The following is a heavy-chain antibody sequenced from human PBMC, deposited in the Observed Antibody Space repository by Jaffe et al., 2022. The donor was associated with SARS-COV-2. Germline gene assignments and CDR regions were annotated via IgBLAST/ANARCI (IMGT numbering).Heavy chain of an antibody. CDR2: ISGSGGST. CDR3: AKDWSRVGVRIVGATDGTYDAFDI. Sequence: EVQLLESGGGLVQPGGSLRLSCAASGFTFSSYAMSWVRQAPGKGLEWVSAISGSGGSTYYADSVKGRFTISRDNSKNTLYLQMNSLRAEDTAVYYCAKDWSRVGVRIVGATDGTYDAFDIWGQGTMVTVSS. J-gene: IGHJ3*02. V-gene: IGHV3-23*01. CDR1: GFTFSSYA. D-gene: IGHD1-26*01.